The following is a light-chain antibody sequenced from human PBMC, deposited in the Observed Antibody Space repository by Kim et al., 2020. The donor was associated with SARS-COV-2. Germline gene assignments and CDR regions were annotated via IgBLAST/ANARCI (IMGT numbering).Light chain of an antibody. J-gene: IGLJ2*01. Sequence: SITISCTGTSSDGGDYNYVSWYQQHPGKAPKLMIYDVSNRPSGVSNRFSGSKSGNTASLTISGLQAEDEADYYCSSYTSSSTLDVVFGGGTQLTVL. V-gene: IGLV2-14*03. CDR1: SSDGGDYNY. CDR2: DVS. CDR3: SSYTSSSTLDVV.